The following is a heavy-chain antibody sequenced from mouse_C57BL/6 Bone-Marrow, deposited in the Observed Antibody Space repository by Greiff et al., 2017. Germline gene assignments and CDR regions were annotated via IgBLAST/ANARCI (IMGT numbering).Heavy chain of an antibody. CDR1: GFTFSDYG. Sequence: EVQLQQSGGGLVKPGGSLKLSCAASGFTFSDYGMHWVRQAPEKGLEWVAYISSGSSTIYYADTVKGRFTISRDTAKNTLFLQMTSLRSEDTAMYYCARPSYYYGSNDWYFDVWGTGTTVTVSS. D-gene: IGHD1-1*01. CDR2: ISSGSSTI. CDR3: ARPSYYYGSNDWYFDV. J-gene: IGHJ1*03. V-gene: IGHV5-17*01.